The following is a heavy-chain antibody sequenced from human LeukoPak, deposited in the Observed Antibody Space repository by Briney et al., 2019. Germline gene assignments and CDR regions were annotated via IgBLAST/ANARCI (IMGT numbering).Heavy chain of an antibody. J-gene: IGHJ4*02. CDR1: GYSFTSYW. CDR3: ARWTIVATITSHLDY. D-gene: IGHD5-12*01. Sequence: GESLKISCKGSGYSFTSYWIGWVRQMPGKGLEWMGIIYPGDSDTRYSPSFQGQVTISADKSISPAYLQWSSLKASDTAMSYCARWTIVATITSHLDYWGQGTLVTVSS. CDR2: IYPGDSDT. V-gene: IGHV5-51*01.